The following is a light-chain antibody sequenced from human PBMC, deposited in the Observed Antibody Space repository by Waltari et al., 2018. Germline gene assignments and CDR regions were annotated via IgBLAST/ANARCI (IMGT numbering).Light chain of an antibody. J-gene: IGKJ1*01. CDR2: GAS. CDR1: QGIRND. Sequence: AIQMTQSPSSLSASVGDRVTITCRASQGIRNDLGWYQQKPGKAPKLLISGASSLQSGVPSRFSGSGSGTEFTLTISSLQPEDFATYYCLQDYNSWTFGQGTKVEIK. CDR3: LQDYNSWT. V-gene: IGKV1-6*01.